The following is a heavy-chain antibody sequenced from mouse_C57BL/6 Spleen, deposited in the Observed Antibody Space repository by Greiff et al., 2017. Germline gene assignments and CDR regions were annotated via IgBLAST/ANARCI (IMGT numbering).Heavy chain of an antibody. J-gene: IGHJ4*01. D-gene: IGHD1-1*01. CDR1: GFTFSNYW. CDR3: TVLLPYAMDY. V-gene: IGHV6-3*01. Sequence: EVMLVESGGGLVQPGGSMKLSCVASGFTFSNYWMNWVRQSPEKGLEWVAQIRLKSDNYATHYAESVKGRFTISRDDSKSSVYLQMNNLRAEDTGIYYCTVLLPYAMDYWGQGTSVTVSS. CDR2: IRLKSDNYAT.